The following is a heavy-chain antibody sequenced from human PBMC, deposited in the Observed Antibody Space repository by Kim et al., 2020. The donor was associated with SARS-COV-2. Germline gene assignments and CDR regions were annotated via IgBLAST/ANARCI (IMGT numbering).Heavy chain of an antibody. J-gene: IGHJ4*02. V-gene: IGHV1-3*01. D-gene: IGHD5-12*01. CDR1: GYTFTSYA. CDR3: ARDLRYSGYDYFDY. CDR2: INAGNGNT. Sequence: ASVKVSCKASGYTFTSYAMHWVRQAPGQRLEWMGWINAGNGNTKYSQKFQGRVTITRDTSASTAYMELSSLRSEDTAVYYCARDLRYSGYDYFDYWGQGTLVTVSS.